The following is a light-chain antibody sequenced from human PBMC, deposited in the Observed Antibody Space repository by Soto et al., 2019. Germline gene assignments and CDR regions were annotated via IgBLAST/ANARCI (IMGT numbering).Light chain of an antibody. CDR1: QSVSSS. J-gene: IGKJ1*01. CDR2: DAS. V-gene: IGKV3-20*01. CDR3: QQYGSSGT. Sequence: EVVMSQSPAGLSVSTGKRATLSFRSSQSVSSSLAWYQQKSGQAPRLLIYDASTRATGVPARFSGSGSGTDFTLTISRLEPEDFAVYYCQQYGSSGTFGQGTKVDIK.